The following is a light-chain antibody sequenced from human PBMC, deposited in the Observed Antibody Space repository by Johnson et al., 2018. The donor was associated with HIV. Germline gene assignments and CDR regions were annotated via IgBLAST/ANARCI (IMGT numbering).Light chain of an antibody. V-gene: IGLV1-51*01. CDR1: SYNIGNNY. CDR3: GTWDSSLSAYV. CDR2: AKN. J-gene: IGLJ1*01. Sequence: QSVLTQPPSVSAAPGQKVTISCSGSSYNIGNNYVSWYQQLPGTAPKLLIYAKNKRPSGVPDRFSGSKSGTSATLGITGLQTGDEADYYCGTWDSSLSAYVFGTGTKVTVL.